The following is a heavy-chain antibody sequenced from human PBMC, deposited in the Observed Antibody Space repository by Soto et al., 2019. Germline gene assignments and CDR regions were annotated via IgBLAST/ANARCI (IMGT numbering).Heavy chain of an antibody. CDR2: INPSGDST. CDR1: GFTFSRRG. J-gene: IGHJ4*02. Sequence: XVSLRLSCVASGFTFSRRGLSWVRQAPGKGLEWVSTINPSGDSTFYADSVKGRFTISRDNSKNTVYLQMNSLSVGDTAVYLCAKVDVSTAGSFDYWGQGALVTVSS. CDR3: AKVDVSTAGSFDY. D-gene: IGHD6-13*01. V-gene: IGHV3-23*01.